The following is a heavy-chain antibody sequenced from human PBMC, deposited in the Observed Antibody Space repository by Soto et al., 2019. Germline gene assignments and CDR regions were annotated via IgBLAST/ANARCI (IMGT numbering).Heavy chain of an antibody. D-gene: IGHD3-3*01. CDR3: ARLKRDCHKTSCYYADN. CDR1: GYDFNTNW. J-gene: IGHJ4*02. Sequence: GESLKISCRGSGYDFNTNWFGWVRQLPGRGLEWVGIMYPGDSDTRYNPSLQGHVTLSVDVTVSTAFPQWRSLETSDTGMYLCARLKRDCHKTSCYYADNWGQGTQVTVSS. CDR2: MYPGDSDT. V-gene: IGHV5-51*01.